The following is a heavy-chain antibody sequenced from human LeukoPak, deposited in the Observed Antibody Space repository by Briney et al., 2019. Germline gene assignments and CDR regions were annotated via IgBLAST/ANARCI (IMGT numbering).Heavy chain of an antibody. V-gene: IGHV6-1*01. CDR1: GDSVSSNSAA. D-gene: IGHD3-10*01. J-gene: IGHJ4*02. Sequence: SQTLSLTCAISGDSVSSNSAAWNWIRQSPSRGLEWLGRTYYRSKWYNDYAVSVKSRITINPDTSKNQFSLQLNSVTPEDTAVYYCARDVLVRFGEGELRYFDYWGQGTLVTVSS. CDR3: ARDVLVRFGEGELRYFDY. CDR2: TYYRSKWYN.